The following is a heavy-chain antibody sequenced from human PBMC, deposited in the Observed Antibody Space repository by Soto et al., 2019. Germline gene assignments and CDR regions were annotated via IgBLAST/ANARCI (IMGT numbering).Heavy chain of an antibody. CDR2: INPNSGGT. Sequence: ASVKVSCKASGYTFTGYYMHWVRQAPGQGLEWMGWINPNSGGTNYAQKFQGWVTMTRDTSISTAYMELSRLRSDDTAVYYCARQYCSSTSCYWTDASDIWGQGTMVTVSS. CDR1: GYTFTGYY. D-gene: IGHD2-2*01. J-gene: IGHJ3*02. CDR3: ARQYCSSTSCYWTDASDI. V-gene: IGHV1-2*04.